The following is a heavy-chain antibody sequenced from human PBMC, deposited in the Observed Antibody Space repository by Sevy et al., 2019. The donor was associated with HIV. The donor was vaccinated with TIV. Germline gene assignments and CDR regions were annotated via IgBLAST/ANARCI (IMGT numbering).Heavy chain of an antibody. J-gene: IGHJ4*02. Sequence: ASVKVSCKVSGYTLTELSMHWVRQAPGKWLEWMGGFDPEDGETIYAQKFQGRVTMTEDTSTDTAYMELSGLRSEDTAVYYCATEAITMVRGVIITSPFDYWGQGTLVTVSS. CDR1: GYTLTELS. D-gene: IGHD3-10*01. CDR2: FDPEDGET. CDR3: ATEAITMVRGVIITSPFDY. V-gene: IGHV1-24*01.